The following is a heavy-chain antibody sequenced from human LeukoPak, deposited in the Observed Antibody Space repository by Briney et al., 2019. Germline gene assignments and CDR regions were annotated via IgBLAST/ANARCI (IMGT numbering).Heavy chain of an antibody. V-gene: IGHV3-30-3*01. D-gene: IGHD3-22*01. CDR3: ARDQDDSSGYYV. CDR1: GFTFSSYA. Sequence: GGSLRLSCAASGFTFSSYAMHWVRQAPGKGLEWVAVISYDGSNKYYADSVKGRFTISRDNSKNTLYLQMNSLRAEDTAVYYCARDQDDSSGYYVWGQGTLVTVSS. J-gene: IGHJ4*02. CDR2: ISYDGSNK.